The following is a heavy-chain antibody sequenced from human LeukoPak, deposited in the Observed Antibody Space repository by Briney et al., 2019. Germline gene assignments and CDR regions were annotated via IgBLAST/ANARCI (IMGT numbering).Heavy chain of an antibody. J-gene: IGHJ6*04. D-gene: IGHD3-9*01. Sequence: GRCLRLSCAASGLTFTSYAMSWVRQAPGKGLEWVSAISGSGVSTYYAASVKGRFTITRDNSKTTLYLQMNSLRAEETVVYCCYILTGYTHGMDVWGKGTTVTVSS. CDR3: YILTGYTHGMDV. V-gene: IGHV3-23*01. CDR1: GLTFTSYA. CDR2: ISGSGVST.